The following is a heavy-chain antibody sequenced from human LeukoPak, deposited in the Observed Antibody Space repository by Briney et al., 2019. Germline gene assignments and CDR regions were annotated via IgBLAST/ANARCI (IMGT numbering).Heavy chain of an antibody. Sequence: PSETLSLTCTVSGYSISSGHYWGWIRQPPGKGLEWIGYIYYSGSTNYIPSLKSRVTISVDTSKNQFSLKLSSVTAADTAVYYCASGLLPLDYFDYWGQGTLVTVSS. CDR2: IYYSGST. D-gene: IGHD3-10*01. CDR3: ASGLLPLDYFDY. V-gene: IGHV4-38-2*02. CDR1: GYSISSGHY. J-gene: IGHJ4*02.